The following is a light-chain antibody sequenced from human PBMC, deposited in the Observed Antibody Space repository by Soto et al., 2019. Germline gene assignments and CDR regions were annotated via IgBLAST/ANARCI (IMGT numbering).Light chain of an antibody. CDR1: SSDVGGYNY. V-gene: IGLV2-8*01. J-gene: IGLJ2*01. CDR3: SSYGGSNTVV. Sequence: QSALTQPPSASGSPGQSVTISCTGSSSDVGGYNYVSWYQQHPGKAPKLMIYEVSKRPSGVPDRLSGSKSGNTAALTVSGRQAEDEADYYCSSYGGSNTVVFGRGTKLTV. CDR2: EVS.